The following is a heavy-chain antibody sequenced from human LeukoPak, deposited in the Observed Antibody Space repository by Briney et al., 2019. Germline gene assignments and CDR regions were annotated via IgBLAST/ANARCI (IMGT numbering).Heavy chain of an antibody. CDR1: GGSFSGYY. J-gene: IGHJ4*02. Sequence: SETLSLTCAVYGGSFSGYYWSWIRQPPGKGLEWIGEINHSGSTNYNPSLKSRVTISVDTSKNQFSLKLSSVTAADTAVYYCARLMHQAPSAMVRGVKSYWGQGTLVTVSS. V-gene: IGHV4-34*01. D-gene: IGHD3-10*01. CDR2: INHSGST. CDR3: ARLMHQAPSAMVRGVKSY.